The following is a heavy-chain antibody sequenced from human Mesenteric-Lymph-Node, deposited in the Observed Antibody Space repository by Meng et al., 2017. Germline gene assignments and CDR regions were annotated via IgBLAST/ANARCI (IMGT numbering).Heavy chain of an antibody. V-gene: IGHV6-1*01. CDR2: TYYKSKWYN. CDR3: ARDPAAFDF. Sequence: QGQLQQSGPGRVKPSQTLSLTCAISGDSVSTNSAAWNWIRQSPSGGLEWLGRTYYKSKWYNDYAESVKSRITINPDTSKNQFSLQLNSVTPEDTAVYYCARDPAAFDFWGQGILVTVSS. D-gene: IGHD6-25*01. J-gene: IGHJ4*02. CDR1: GDSVSTNSAA.